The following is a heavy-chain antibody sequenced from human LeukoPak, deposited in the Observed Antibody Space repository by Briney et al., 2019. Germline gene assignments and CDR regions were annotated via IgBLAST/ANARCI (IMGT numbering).Heavy chain of an antibody. Sequence: GGSLRLSCAASGFTFSSYAMSWVRQAPGKGLEWVSAISGSGGSAYYADSVKGRFTISRDNSKNTLYLQMNSLRAEDTAVYYCAKDLSVIWETINHNWFDPWGQGTLVTVSS. J-gene: IGHJ5*02. CDR1: GFTFSSYA. D-gene: IGHD1-26*01. CDR3: AKDLSVIWETINHNWFDP. V-gene: IGHV3-23*01. CDR2: ISGSGGSA.